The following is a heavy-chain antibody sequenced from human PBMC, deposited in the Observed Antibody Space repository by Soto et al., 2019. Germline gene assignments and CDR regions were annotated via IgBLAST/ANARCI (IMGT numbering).Heavy chain of an antibody. CDR2: TSAKIGRT. V-gene: IGHV1-18*01. CDR1: GYTFTNYG. Sequence: ASVKVSCKASGYTFTNYGISWVRQAPGQGFEWMGWTSAKIGRTNYAQKFQGRVTMTTDTSTSTAYVELRSLTSDDTAVYYCARDWYCSGGYYLDLFDPWGQGTLVTVSS. CDR3: ARDWYCSGGYYLDLFDP. D-gene: IGHD2-15*01. J-gene: IGHJ5*02.